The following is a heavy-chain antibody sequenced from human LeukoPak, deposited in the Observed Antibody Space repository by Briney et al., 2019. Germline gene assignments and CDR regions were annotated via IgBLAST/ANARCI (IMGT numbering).Heavy chain of an antibody. D-gene: IGHD1-26*01. CDR3: AGSGGSYDY. V-gene: IGHV3-64*01. Sequence: GGTLRLSCAASGFTFSTYAMNWVRQAPGKGLEYVSAISSNGGSTYYAKSVKGRFTISRDNYKNTLYLQMGGLRSEDMAVYYCAGSGGSYDYWGQGTLVTVSS. CDR1: GFTFSTYA. J-gene: IGHJ4*02. CDR2: ISSNGGST.